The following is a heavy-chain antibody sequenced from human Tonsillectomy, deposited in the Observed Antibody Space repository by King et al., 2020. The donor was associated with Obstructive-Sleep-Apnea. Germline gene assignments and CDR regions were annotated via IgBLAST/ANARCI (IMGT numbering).Heavy chain of an antibody. V-gene: IGHV3-9*01. D-gene: IGHD3-16*01. CDR3: AKVPSYRFWGYYHGMDV. CDR2: ISWNSGSI. CDR1: GFNFDDYA. Sequence: DVQLVESGGGLVQPGRSLRLSCAASGFNFDDYAMHWVRQAPGKGLEWVSVISWNSGSIGYADSVKGRFTISRDNAKNSLYLQMNSLRAEDTAFYYCAKVPSYRFWGYYHGMDVWGQGTTVTVSS. J-gene: IGHJ6*02.